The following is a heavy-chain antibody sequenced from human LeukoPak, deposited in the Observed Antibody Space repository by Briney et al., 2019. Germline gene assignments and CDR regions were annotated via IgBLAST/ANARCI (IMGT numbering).Heavy chain of an antibody. V-gene: IGHV1-46*01. D-gene: IGHD3-22*01. CDR3: ARVRAVYDSSGYYFDAFDI. Sequence: ASVKVSCKASGYTFTSYYMHWVRQAPGQGLEWMGIINPSGGSTSYAQEFQGRVTMTRDTSTSTVYMELSSLRSEDTAVYYCARVRAVYDSSGYYFDAFDIWGQGTMVTVSS. J-gene: IGHJ3*02. CDR1: GYTFTSYY. CDR2: INPSGGST.